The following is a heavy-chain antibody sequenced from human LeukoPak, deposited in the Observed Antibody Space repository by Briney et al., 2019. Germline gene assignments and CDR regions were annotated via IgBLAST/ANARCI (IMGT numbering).Heavy chain of an antibody. Sequence: GGSLRLSCAASGFTLSGHWMNWVRQAPGKGLAWVANIKQDGIEKYYVDSVRGRFTISRDNAENSLYLQMNSLRAEDTALYFCARGAGTGYRRQQSIDSWGQGTLVTVSS. CDR3: ARGAGTGYRRQQSIDS. CDR2: IKQDGIEK. CDR1: GFTLSGHW. D-gene: IGHD3-10*01. J-gene: IGHJ4*02. V-gene: IGHV3-7*01.